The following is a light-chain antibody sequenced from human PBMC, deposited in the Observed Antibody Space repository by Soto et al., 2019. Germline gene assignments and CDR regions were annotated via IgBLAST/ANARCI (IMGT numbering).Light chain of an antibody. V-gene: IGLV1-40*01. CDR1: SSNIGAGYD. CDR3: LSFGSSVSVV. Sequence: QSVLTQPPSVSGAPGQRVTISCTGSSSNIGAGYDVHWYQQLPGRAPKLLIYGNTNRPSGVPDRFSGSKSGTSASLAITGLQAEDEDDYYCLSFGSSVSVVFGGGTKVTVL. J-gene: IGLJ2*01. CDR2: GNT.